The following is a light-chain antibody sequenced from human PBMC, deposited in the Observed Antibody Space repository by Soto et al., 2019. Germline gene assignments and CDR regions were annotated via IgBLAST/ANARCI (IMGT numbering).Light chain of an antibody. Sequence: DIQMTQTPSSVSESVGDRLTITCRASRDISNSLAWYQQTPGKAPKLLLRGASSLHRGVPSRFSGGGAGTEFTLTISSLQPEDFATYYCQQTSAFPRTFGQGTKV. CDR2: GAS. V-gene: IGKV1-12*01. CDR1: RDISNS. CDR3: QQTSAFPRT. J-gene: IGKJ1*01.